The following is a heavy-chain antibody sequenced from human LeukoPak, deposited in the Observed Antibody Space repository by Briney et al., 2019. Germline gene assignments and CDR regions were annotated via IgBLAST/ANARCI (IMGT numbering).Heavy chain of an antibody. CDR2: IIPIFGTA. D-gene: IGHD5-18*01. V-gene: IGHV1-69*06. CDR1: GGTFSSYA. CDR3: ARDLGYSYGERFDY. Sequence: SVKVSCKASGGTFSSYAISWVRQAPGQGLEWMGGIIPIFGTANYAQKFQGRVTITADKSTSTAYMELSSLRSEDTAVYYCARDLGYSYGERFDYWGQGTLVTVSS. J-gene: IGHJ4*02.